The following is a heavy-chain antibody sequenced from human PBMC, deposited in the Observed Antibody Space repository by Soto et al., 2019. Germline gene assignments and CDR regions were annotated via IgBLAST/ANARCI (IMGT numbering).Heavy chain of an antibody. CDR2: LSGSGGSK. Sequence: GGSLRLSCAASGFIFSDYAMNWVRQAPGKGLEWVSGLSGSGGSKHYADSVKGRFSVSRDNPRNTLYLQMDSLRVEDTAIYYCADGGEWAFNFDYWGQGTLVTVSS. CDR3: ADGGEWAFNFDY. V-gene: IGHV3-23*01. J-gene: IGHJ4*02. D-gene: IGHD1-26*01. CDR1: GFIFSDYA.